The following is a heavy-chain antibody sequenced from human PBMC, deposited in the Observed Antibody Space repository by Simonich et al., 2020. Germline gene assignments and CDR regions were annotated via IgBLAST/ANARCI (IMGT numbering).Heavy chain of an antibody. CDR3: AKDLGERITMIVVVIDAFDI. J-gene: IGHJ3*02. D-gene: IGHD3-22*01. CDR2: VSGSGGST. CDR1: GFTFSSYA. Sequence: GGGLVQPGGSLRLSCAASGFTFSSYAMSWVRQAPGKGLEWCSAVSGSGGSTYYADSVKGRFTISRDNSKNTLYLQMNSRRAEDTAVYYCAKDLGERITMIVVVIDAFDIWGQGTMVTVSS. V-gene: IGHV3-23*01.